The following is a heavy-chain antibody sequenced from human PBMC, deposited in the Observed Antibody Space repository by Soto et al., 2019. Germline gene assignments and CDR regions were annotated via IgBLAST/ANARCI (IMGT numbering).Heavy chain of an antibody. CDR3: ARDTRGYSGYDRHLPGP. J-gene: IGHJ5*02. CDR2: ISYDGSNK. D-gene: IGHD5-12*01. CDR1: GFTFSSYA. Sequence: QVQLVESGGGVVQPGRSLRLSCAASGFTFSSYAMHWVRQAPGKGLEWVAVISYDGSNKYYADSVKGRFTISRDNSKNTLYLQMNSLRAEDTAVYYCARDTRGYSGYDRHLPGPWGQGTLVTVSS. V-gene: IGHV3-30-3*01.